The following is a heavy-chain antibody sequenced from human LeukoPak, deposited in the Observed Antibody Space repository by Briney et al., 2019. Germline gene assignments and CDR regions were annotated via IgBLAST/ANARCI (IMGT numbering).Heavy chain of an antibody. D-gene: IGHD4-23*01. J-gene: IGHJ4*02. CDR2: IYTSGST. V-gene: IGHV4-4*07. CDR1: GGSISSYY. Sequence: SETLSLTCTVSGGSISSYYWSWIRQPAGKGLEWIGRIYTSGSTNYNPSLKSRVTTSVDTSKNQFSLKLSSVTAADTAVYYCARDRGFYGGNSEASFDYWGQGTLVTVSS. CDR3: ARDRGFYGGNSEASFDY.